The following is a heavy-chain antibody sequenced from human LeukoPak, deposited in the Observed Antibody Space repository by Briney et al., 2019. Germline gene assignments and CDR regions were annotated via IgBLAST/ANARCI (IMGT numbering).Heavy chain of an antibody. D-gene: IGHD2-2*02. CDR3: ARGYCSSTSCYRARYGMDV. CDR2: MNPNSGNT. J-gene: IGHJ6*02. CDR1: GYTFTSYD. V-gene: IGHV1-8*01. Sequence: ASVKVSCKASGYTFTSYDINWVRQATGQGLEWMGWMNPNSGNTGYAQKLQGRVTMTTDTSTSTAYMELSSLRSEDTAVYYCARGYCSSTSCYRARYGMDVWGQGTTVTVSS.